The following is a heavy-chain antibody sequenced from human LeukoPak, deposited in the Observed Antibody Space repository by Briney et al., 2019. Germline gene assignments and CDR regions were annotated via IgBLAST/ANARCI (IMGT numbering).Heavy chain of an antibody. Sequence: GGSLRLSCAASEFTVSSSEMSWVRQAPGKGLEWVANIKQDGSEKYYVDSVKGRFTISRDNAKNSLYLQMNSLRAEDTAVYYCARDRRLDCSSTSCYKGSSGLDYWGQGTLVTVSS. CDR3: ARDRRLDCSSTSCYKGSSGLDY. CDR1: EFTVSSSE. D-gene: IGHD2-2*02. V-gene: IGHV3-7*01. J-gene: IGHJ4*02. CDR2: IKQDGSEK.